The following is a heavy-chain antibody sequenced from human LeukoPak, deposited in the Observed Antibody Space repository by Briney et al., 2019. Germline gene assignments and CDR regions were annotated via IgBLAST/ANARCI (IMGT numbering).Heavy chain of an antibody. CDR1: GYTFTVYY. CDR2: INPNSGGT. V-gene: IGHV1-2*02. D-gene: IGHD2-15*01. CDR3: ARPSHDIVVVVAATRSFDY. J-gene: IGHJ4*02. Sequence: GASVKVSCTASGYTFTVYYMHWVRRAPGQGLEWLGWINPNSGGTNYAQKFQGRVTMTRDTSISTAYMELSRLRSDDTAVYYCARPSHDIVVVVAATRSFDYWGQGTLVTVSS.